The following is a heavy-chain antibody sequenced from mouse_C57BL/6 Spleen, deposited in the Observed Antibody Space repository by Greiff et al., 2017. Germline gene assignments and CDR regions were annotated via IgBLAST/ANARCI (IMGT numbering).Heavy chain of an antibody. J-gene: IGHJ2*01. CDR3: ARTNYYSNLDY. CDR1: GYTFTSYW. Sequence: VQLQQSGAELVKPGASVKLSCKASGYTFTSYWMQWVKQRPGQGLEWIGEIDPSDSYTNYNQKFKGKATLTVDTSSSTAYMQLSSLTSEDSAVYYCARTNYYSNLDYWGQGTTLTVSS. V-gene: IGHV1-50*01. D-gene: IGHD2-5*01. CDR2: IDPSDSYT.